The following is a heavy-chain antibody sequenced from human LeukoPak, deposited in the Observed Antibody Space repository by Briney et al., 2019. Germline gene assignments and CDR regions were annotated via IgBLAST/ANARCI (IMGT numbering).Heavy chain of an antibody. CDR1: GGSISSGDYY. J-gene: IGHJ4*02. CDR2: FHYSGSN. Sequence: NSSETLSLTCTVSGGSISSGDYYWGWIRQPPGKGLEWIGNFHYSGSNSYNPSLKSRVTISVDTSKNQFSLRLSSVTAADTAVYYCARQVTFGYAYAYYFDYWGQGTLVTVSS. V-gene: IGHV4-39*01. CDR3: ARQVTFGYAYAYYFDY. D-gene: IGHD3-16*01.